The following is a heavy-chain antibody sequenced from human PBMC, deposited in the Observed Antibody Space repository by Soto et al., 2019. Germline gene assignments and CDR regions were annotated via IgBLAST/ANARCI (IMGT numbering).Heavy chain of an antibody. V-gene: IGHV1-69*13. Sequence: SVKVSCKASGGTFSSYAISWVRQAPGQGLEWMGGIIPIFGTANYAQKFQGRVTITADESTSTAYMELSSLRSEDTAVYYCARVAYYYESSGSYWSVIDAFDIWG. CDR2: IIPIFGTA. CDR1: GGTFSSYA. J-gene: IGHJ3*02. CDR3: ARVAYYYESSGSYWSVIDAFDI. D-gene: IGHD3-22*01.